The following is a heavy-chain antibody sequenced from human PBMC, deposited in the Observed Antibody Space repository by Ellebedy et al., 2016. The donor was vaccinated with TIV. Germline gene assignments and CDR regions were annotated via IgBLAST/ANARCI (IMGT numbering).Heavy chain of an antibody. Sequence: MPSETLSLTCTFPGGSINNYYWNRIRQTPGKGLEWIAYIRSTGGTNYSPSLQSRVTISVDTSKNQFSLKLSSVTAADTAVYYCARHVVAAASPMTYDAFDIWGQGTMVTVSS. J-gene: IGHJ3*02. D-gene: IGHD6-13*01. CDR3: ARHVVAAASPMTYDAFDI. V-gene: IGHV4-59*08. CDR1: GGSINNYY. CDR2: IRSTGGT.